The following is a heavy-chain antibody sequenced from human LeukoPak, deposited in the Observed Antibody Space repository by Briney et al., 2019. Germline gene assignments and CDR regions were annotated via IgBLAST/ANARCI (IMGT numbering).Heavy chain of an antibody. CDR2: IYYSGST. D-gene: IGHD6-19*01. Sequence: SETLSLTCTVSGASMSSYYWGWIRQPPGKGLEWIGSIYYSGSTYYNPSLKSRVTISVDTSKNQFSLKLSSVTAADTAVYYCARGLYSSGWLEDNWFDPWGQGTLVTVSS. CDR1: GASMSSYY. J-gene: IGHJ5*02. CDR3: ARGLYSSGWLEDNWFDP. V-gene: IGHV4-39*01.